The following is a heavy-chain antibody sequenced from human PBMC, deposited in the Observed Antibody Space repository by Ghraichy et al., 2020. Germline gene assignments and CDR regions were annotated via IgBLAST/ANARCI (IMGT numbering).Heavy chain of an antibody. CDR3: AKDGGYSGYGMDV. D-gene: IGHD1-26*01. Sequence: GESLNISCAASGFTFSSYAMSWVRQAPGKGLEWVSAISGSGGSTYYADSVKGRFTISRDNSKNTLYLQMNSLRAEETAVYYCAKDGGYSGYGMDVWGQGTTVTVSS. CDR1: GFTFSSYA. J-gene: IGHJ6*02. V-gene: IGHV3-23*01. CDR2: ISGSGGST.